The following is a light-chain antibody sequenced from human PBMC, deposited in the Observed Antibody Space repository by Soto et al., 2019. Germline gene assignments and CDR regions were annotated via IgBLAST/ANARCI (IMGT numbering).Light chain of an antibody. CDR2: KAS. V-gene: IGKV1-5*03. CDR1: QSICTW. CDR3: QQCIGYPYT. J-gene: IGKJ2*01. Sequence: DIQMTQSPSTLSASVGDRVIITCRASQSICTWLAWFQQKPGKAPKLLIYKASTLETGVPSRFSGSGSGTEFTLTISSLQPDDFATYYCQQCIGYPYTFGQGTKLEI.